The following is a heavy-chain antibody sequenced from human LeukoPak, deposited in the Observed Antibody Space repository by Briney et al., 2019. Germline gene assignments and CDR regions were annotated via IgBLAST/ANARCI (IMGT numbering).Heavy chain of an antibody. CDR3: AKDSLERSYFDY. CDR2: ISGSGGST. Sequence: GGSLRLSCAASGFTFSSYAMSWVRQAPGKGLEWVSAISGSGGSTYYADSVKGRFTISRDNSKNTLYLQMNSLRAEDTAVYCAKDSLERSYFDYWGQGTLVTVSS. CDR1: GFTFSSYA. V-gene: IGHV3-23*01. J-gene: IGHJ4*02.